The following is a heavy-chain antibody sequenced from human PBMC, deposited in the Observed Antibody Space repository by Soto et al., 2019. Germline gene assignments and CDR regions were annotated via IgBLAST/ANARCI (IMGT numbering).Heavy chain of an antibody. D-gene: IGHD1-1*01. CDR1: GGSVFSSSSL. Sequence: QLQLQESGPGVVKPSETLSLTCTVTGGSVFSSSSLWVWVRQSPGKGLEWLGQLFYTGTTYYNPSLGSRISMSVDSSNSLFSLRLSSVTAADTALYYCARLGGLTAFTGPWYKLEQWGRGILVTVSS. V-gene: IGHV4-39*02. CDR2: LFYTGTT. J-gene: IGHJ4*02. CDR3: ARLGGLTAFTGPWYKLEQ.